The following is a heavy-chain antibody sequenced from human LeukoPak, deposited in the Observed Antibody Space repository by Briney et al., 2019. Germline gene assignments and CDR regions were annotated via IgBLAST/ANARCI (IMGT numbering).Heavy chain of an antibody. CDR2: ISYDGSNK. V-gene: IGHV3-30*04. J-gene: IGHJ4*02. Sequence: PGGSLRLSCAASGFTFSSYAMHWVRQAPGKGLEWVAVISYDGSNKYYADSVKGRFTISRDNSKNTLYLQMNSLRAEDTAVYYCASDRERYCYGSGRDYWGQGTLVTVSS. CDR1: GFTFSSYA. CDR3: ASDRERYCYGSGRDY. D-gene: IGHD3-10*01.